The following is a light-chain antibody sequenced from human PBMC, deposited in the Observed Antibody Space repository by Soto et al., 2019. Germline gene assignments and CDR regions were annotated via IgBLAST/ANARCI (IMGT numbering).Light chain of an antibody. CDR2: DAS. J-gene: IGKJ1*01. CDR3: QHYGSSPWT. CDR1: QTVSGRY. Sequence: EIVLTQSAGTLSLSPGERATLSCRASQTVSGRYLAWFQQKPGHTPRLLIYDASTRAAGVPDRFSGSGSGTDDSLTINRLEPEDFAVYYCQHYGSSPWTFGQGTKVEIK. V-gene: IGKV3-20*01.